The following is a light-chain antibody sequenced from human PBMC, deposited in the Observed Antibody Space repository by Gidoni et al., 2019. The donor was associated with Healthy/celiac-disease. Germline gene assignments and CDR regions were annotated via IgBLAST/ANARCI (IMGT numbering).Light chain of an antibody. CDR2: GAS. CDR1: PSVSSN. J-gene: IGKJ1*01. V-gene: IGKV3-15*01. CDR3: QQYNNWPWT. Sequence: EIVMTQSPATLSVSPGERATLSCRASPSVSSNLAWYQQKPGQAPRLLIYGASTRANGIPARFSGSGSGTEFTLTISSLQSEDFAVYYCQQYNNWPWTFGQGTKVEIK.